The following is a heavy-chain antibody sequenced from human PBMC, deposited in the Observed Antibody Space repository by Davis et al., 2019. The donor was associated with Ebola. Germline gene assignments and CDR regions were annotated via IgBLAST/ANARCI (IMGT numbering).Heavy chain of an antibody. Sequence: SETLSLTCKVSGDSITSGGYYWSWVRQRPWKGLEWLGHIYYTGSTEYNPSLEGRLTMSVDTSKNQLSLELTSVIAADTAVYYCARLGRDVVVPAVILDFDYWGQGILVAVSS. CDR3: ARLGRDVVVPAVILDFDY. J-gene: IGHJ4*02. CDR2: IYYTGST. D-gene: IGHD2-2*01. CDR1: GDSITSGGYY. V-gene: IGHV4-31*03.